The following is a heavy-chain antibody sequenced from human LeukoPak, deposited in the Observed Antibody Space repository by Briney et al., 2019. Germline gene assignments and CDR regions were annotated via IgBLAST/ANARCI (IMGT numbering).Heavy chain of an antibody. CDR1: GFTFSSYW. D-gene: IGHD3-16*02. CDR3: ARDPRITFGGVIVPYYFDY. Sequence: GGSLRLSCAASGFTFSSYWMAWVRQTPGKGLEWVANIKHDASEKYYVDSVKGRFTISRDNAQNSFYLQMNSLRAEDTAVYYCARDPRITFGGVIVPYYFDYWGQGTLVTVSS. V-gene: IGHV3-7*01. J-gene: IGHJ4*02. CDR2: IKHDASEK.